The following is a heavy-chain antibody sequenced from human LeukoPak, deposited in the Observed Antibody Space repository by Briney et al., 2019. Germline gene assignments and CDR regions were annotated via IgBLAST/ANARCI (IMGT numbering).Heavy chain of an antibody. V-gene: IGHV3-23*01. CDR3: AKLGSSWYSLYYYYYYYMDV. D-gene: IGHD6-13*01. CDR1: GFTFDDYG. Sequence: GGSLRLSCAASGFTFDDYGMSWVRQAPGKGLEWVSAISGSGGSTYYADSVKGRFTISRDNSKNTLYLQMNSLRAEDTAVYYCAKLGSSWYSLYYYYYYYMDVRGKGTTVTISS. CDR2: ISGSGGST. J-gene: IGHJ6*03.